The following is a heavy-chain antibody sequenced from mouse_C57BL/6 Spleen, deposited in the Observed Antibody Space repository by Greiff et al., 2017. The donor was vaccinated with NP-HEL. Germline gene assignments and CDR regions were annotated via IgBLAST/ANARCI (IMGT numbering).Heavy chain of an antibody. Sequence: QVQLQQPGAELVKPGASVKLSCKASGYTFTSYWMHWVKQRPGQGLEWIGMIHPNSGSTNYNEKFKSKATLTVDKSSSTAYRQLSSLTSEDTAVYYRAREGYAQYYCDYWGQGTTLTVSP. CDR2: IHPNSGST. CDR3: AREGYAQYYCDY. D-gene: IGHD3-1*01. CDR1: GYTFTSYW. V-gene: IGHV1-64*01. J-gene: IGHJ2*01.